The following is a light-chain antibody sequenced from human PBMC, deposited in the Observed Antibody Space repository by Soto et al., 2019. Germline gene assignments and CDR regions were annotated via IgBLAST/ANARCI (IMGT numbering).Light chain of an antibody. J-gene: IGLJ3*02. CDR2: EVS. Sequence: QSVLTQPPSASGSPGQSVTISCTGTSSDVGGYNFVSWYQHHPGKAPKFMIYEVSKRPSGVPDRFSGSKSDSTASLTVSGLQGGEEADYYCSSYAGGNTGVFGGGTKLTVL. CDR1: SSDVGGYNF. V-gene: IGLV2-8*01. CDR3: SSYAGGNTGV.